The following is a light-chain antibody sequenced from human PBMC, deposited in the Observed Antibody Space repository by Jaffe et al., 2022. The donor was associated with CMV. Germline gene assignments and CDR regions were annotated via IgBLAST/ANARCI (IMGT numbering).Light chain of an antibody. Sequence: ESVLTQSPGTLSLSPGERVTLSCRASQSVSSSYLAWYQQKPGQAPRLLIYGGSSRATGIPDRFSGSGSGTDFTLTISRLQPEDFAVYYCQQYGTSLITFGQGTRLEIK. J-gene: IGKJ5*01. V-gene: IGKV3-20*01. CDR1: QSVSSSY. CDR2: GGS. CDR3: QQYGTSLIT.